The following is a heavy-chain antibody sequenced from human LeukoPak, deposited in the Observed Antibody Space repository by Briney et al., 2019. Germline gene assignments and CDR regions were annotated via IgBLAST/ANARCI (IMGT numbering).Heavy chain of an antibody. V-gene: IGHV4-34*01. J-gene: IGHJ3*01. CDR2: INHSGST. CDR3: ARGVWVVVVAATNDAFDV. CDR1: GGSFSGYY. D-gene: IGHD2-15*01. Sequence: SETLSLTCAVYGGSFSGYYWSWIRQPPGKGLEWIGEINHSGSTNYNPSLKSRVIISVDTSKNQFSLKLSSVTAADTAVYYCARGVWVVVVAATNDAFDVWGQGTMVTVSS.